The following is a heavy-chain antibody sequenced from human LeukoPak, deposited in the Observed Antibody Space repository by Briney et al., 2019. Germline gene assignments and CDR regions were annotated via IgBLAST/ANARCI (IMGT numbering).Heavy chain of an antibody. D-gene: IGHD5-18*01. V-gene: IGHV4-59*01. J-gene: IGHJ4*02. CDR2: IYYSGST. CDR3: ARDNLDSAMAFDY. CDR1: GASIRRYY. Sequence: PSETLSLTCIVSGASIRRYYWSWIRQPPGKGLEWIGYIYYSGSTNYNPSLKSRVTISVDTSKNQFSLKLSSVTAADTAVYYCARDNLDSAMAFDYWGQGTLVTVSS.